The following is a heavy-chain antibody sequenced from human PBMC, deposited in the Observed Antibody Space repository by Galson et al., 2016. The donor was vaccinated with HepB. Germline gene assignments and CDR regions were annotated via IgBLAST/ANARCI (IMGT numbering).Heavy chain of an antibody. CDR2: SNARGDNI. J-gene: IGHJ4*02. CDR3: AKEALYGSGTYIDS. D-gene: IGHD3-10*01. V-gene: IGHV3-23*01. Sequence: SLRLSCAGSGFAFSNFAMSWVRQAPGEGLEWISSSNARGDNIYYSASVKGRFTLSRDNSNNTLYLRMNSLRVEDTAIYYCAKEALYGSGTYIDSWGQGIVVTVSS. CDR1: GFAFSNFA.